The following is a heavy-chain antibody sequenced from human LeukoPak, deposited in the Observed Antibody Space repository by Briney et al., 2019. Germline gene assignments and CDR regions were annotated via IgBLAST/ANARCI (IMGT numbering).Heavy chain of an antibody. Sequence: PSETLSLTCTVSGGSISSGGYYWSWIWQPPGKGLEWIGYIYHSGSTYYNPSLKSRVTISVDRSKNQFSLKLSSVTAADTAVYYCARDHQTAAGNFVPFDYWGQGTLVTVPS. CDR1: GGSISSGGYY. V-gene: IGHV4-30-2*01. J-gene: IGHJ4*02. CDR2: IYHSGST. CDR3: ARDHQTAAGNFVPFDY. D-gene: IGHD6-13*01.